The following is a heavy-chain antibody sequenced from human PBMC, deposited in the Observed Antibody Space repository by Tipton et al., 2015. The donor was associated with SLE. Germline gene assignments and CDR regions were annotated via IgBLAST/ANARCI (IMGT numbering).Heavy chain of an antibody. CDR1: GGSFSGYY. CDR3: ARQPIAVAGKRGGY. V-gene: IGHV4-34*01. CDR2: INHIGNT. J-gene: IGHJ4*02. D-gene: IGHD6-19*01. Sequence: TLSLTCAVYGGSFSGYYWSLIRQPPGKGLEWIGEINHIGNTHYNPSPKSRVTISVDTSKNQFSLKLSSVTAADTAVDYCARQPIAVAGKRGGYWGQGTLVTVSS.